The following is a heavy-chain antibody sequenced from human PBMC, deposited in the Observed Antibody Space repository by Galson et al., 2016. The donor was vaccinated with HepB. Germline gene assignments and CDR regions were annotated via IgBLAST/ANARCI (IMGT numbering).Heavy chain of an antibody. D-gene: IGHD4-17*01. V-gene: IGHV1-69*13. J-gene: IGHJ6*02. CDR2: MIPIFGTA. CDR3: AGGVGAVTTGDYYYGMEV. Sequence: SVKVSCKVSGGTFNNYAISWVRQAPGQGLEWMGGMIPIFGTANYVQKFQGRVTITADESTSTAYMELSSLRSEDTAVYSCAGGVGAVTTGDYYYGMEVWGQGTTVTVSS. CDR1: GGTFNNYA.